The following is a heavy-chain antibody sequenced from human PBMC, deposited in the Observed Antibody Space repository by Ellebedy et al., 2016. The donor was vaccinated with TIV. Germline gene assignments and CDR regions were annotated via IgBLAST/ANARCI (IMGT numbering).Heavy chain of an antibody. CDR1: GFTFSSYA. D-gene: IGHD3-16*02. V-gene: IGHV3-30-3*01. J-gene: IGHJ4*02. Sequence: GESLKISXAASGFTFSSYAMHWVRQAPGKGLEWVAVISYDGSNKYYADSVKGRFTISRDNSKNTLYLQMNSLRAEDTAVYYCARSRLSAVKRGYYFDYWGQGTLVTVSS. CDR2: ISYDGSNK. CDR3: ARSRLSAVKRGYYFDY.